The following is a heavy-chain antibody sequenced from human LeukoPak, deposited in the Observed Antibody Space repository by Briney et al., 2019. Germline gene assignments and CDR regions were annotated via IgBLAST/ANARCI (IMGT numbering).Heavy chain of an antibody. Sequence: GGSLRLSGAASGFTFDDYAMHWVRQAPGKGLEWVSGISWNSGSIGYADSVKGRFTISRDNAKNSLYLQMNSLRAEDTALYYCAKDKGIAAAGRFDPWGQGTLVTVSS. CDR3: AKDKGIAAAGRFDP. J-gene: IGHJ5*02. D-gene: IGHD6-13*01. V-gene: IGHV3-9*01. CDR2: ISWNSGSI. CDR1: GFTFDDYA.